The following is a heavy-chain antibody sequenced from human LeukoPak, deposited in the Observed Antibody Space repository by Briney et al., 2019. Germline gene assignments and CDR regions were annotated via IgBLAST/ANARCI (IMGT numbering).Heavy chain of an antibody. CDR1: GFTFSSYS. J-gene: IGHJ3*02. D-gene: IGHD4-11*01. Sequence: GGSLRLSCAASGFTFSSYSMNWVRQAPGKGLEWVSSISSSSSYIYYADSVKGRFTISRDNAKNSLYLQMNSLRAEDTAVYYCARTGMTTDAFDIWGQGTMVTVSS. CDR3: ARTGMTTDAFDI. V-gene: IGHV3-21*01. CDR2: ISSSSSYI.